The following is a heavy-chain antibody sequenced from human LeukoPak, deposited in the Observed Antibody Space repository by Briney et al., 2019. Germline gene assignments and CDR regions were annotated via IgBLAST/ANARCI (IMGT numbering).Heavy chain of an antibody. D-gene: IGHD3-9*01. J-gene: IGHJ4*02. CDR1: GYSFTSYW. CDR3: ARHRQTGYFSALRGYFDY. CDR2: IYPGDSDT. V-gene: IGHV5-51*01. Sequence: PGESLKISCKGSGYSFTSYWIGWVRQMPGKGLEWMGIIYPGDSDTRYSPSFQGQVTISADKSISTAYLQWSSLKASDTAMYYCARHRQTGYFSALRGYFDYWGQGTLVTVSS.